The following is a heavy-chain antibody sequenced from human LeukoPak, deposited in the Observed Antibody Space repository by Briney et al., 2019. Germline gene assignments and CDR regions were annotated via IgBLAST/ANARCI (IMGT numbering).Heavy chain of an antibody. CDR2: LWPDGGVK. V-gene: IGHV3-7*01. D-gene: IGHD4-17*01. CDR1: GFTFSTYF. J-gene: IGHJ4*02. Sequence: GGSLRLSYAASGFTFSTYFMSWVRQGPGKGLEWVATLWPDGGVKKYVDSVRDRFTISRDNAKNSLYLQMNSLSAKDTAVYYCARLFGGVTTFDNWGQGALVTVSS. CDR3: ARLFGGVTTFDN.